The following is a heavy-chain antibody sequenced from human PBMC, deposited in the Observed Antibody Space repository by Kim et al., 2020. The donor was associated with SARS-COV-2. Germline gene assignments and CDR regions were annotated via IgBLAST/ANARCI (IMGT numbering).Heavy chain of an antibody. V-gene: IGHV4-31*03. CDR3: AREAPTYYYDSSGYSGFDY. Sequence: SETLSLTCTVSGGSISSGGYYWSWIRQHPGKGLEWIGYIYYSGSTYYNPSLKSRVTISVDTSKNQFSLKLSSVTAADTAVYYCAREAPTYYYDSSGYSGFDYWGQGTLVTVSS. J-gene: IGHJ4*02. CDR2: IYYSGST. D-gene: IGHD3-22*01. CDR1: GGSISSGGYY.